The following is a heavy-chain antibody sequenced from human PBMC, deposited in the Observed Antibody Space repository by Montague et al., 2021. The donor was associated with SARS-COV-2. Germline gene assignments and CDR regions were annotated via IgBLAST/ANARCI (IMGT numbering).Heavy chain of an antibody. J-gene: IGHJ6*02. CDR1: GFSLSTSGVG. V-gene: IGHV4-31*03. Sequence: LVKPTQTLTLTCTFSGFSLSTSGVGVGWIRQHPGRGLEWIGYIYYSGSTYYNPSLKSRVTISVDTSKNQFSLKLSSVTAADTAVYYCARAAPWSFRDILTGYYYYYGMDVWGQGTTVTVSS. CDR3: ARAAPWSFRDILTGYYYYYGMDV. CDR2: IYYSGST. D-gene: IGHD3-9*01.